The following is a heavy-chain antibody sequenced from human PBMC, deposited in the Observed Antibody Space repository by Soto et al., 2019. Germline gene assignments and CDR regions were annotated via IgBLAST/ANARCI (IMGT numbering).Heavy chain of an antibody. D-gene: IGHD2-2*01. J-gene: IGHJ6*03. Sequence: SVKVSFKASGFTFTSSAMQWVRHARGQRLEWIGWIVVGSGNTNYAQKFQERVTITRDMSTSTAYMELSSLRSEDTAVYYCAADLEYCSSTSCYAGWYMDVWGKGTTVTVS. CDR2: IVVGSGNT. V-gene: IGHV1-58*02. CDR3: AADLEYCSSTSCYAGWYMDV. CDR1: GFTFTSSA.